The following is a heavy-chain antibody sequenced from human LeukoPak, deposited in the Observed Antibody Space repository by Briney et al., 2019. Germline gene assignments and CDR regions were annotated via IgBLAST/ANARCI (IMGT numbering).Heavy chain of an antibody. CDR1: GFTFSDYY. CDR3: ARGKWFGELGASDI. CDR2: INSDGSST. D-gene: IGHD3-10*01. J-gene: IGHJ3*02. V-gene: IGHV3-74*01. Sequence: GGSLRLSCAASGFTFSDYYMSWIRQAPGKGLVWVSRINSDGSSTSYADSVKGRFTISRDNAKNTLYLQMNSLRAEDTAVYYCARGKWFGELGASDIWGQGTMVTVSS.